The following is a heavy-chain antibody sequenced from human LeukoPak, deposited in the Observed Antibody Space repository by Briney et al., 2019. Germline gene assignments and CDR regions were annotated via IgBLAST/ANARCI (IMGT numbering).Heavy chain of an antibody. CDR3: ASQGVVTARYYYYMDV. Sequence: SETLSLTCTVSGGSISSYYWSWIRQPAGKGLEWIGRIYTSGSINYNPSLKSRVTMSVDTSKNQFSLKLSSVTAADTAVYYCASQGVVTARYYYYMDVWGKGTTVTIPS. CDR2: IYTSGSI. V-gene: IGHV4-4*07. D-gene: IGHD2-21*02. J-gene: IGHJ6*03. CDR1: GGSISSYY.